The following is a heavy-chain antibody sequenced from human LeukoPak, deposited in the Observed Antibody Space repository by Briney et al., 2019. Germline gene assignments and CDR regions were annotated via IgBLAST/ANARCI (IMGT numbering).Heavy chain of an antibody. V-gene: IGHV3-53*01. CDR3: AREYGSGTYLAFDI. J-gene: IGHJ3*02. Sequence: GGSLRLSCAASGFTVGSNYMCWVRQAPGKGLEWVSVVYSGGNTYYADSVKGRFTISRDDSKNTLFLQMNSLRAEDTAAYYCAREYGSGTYLAFDIWGRGTMVTVSS. D-gene: IGHD6-19*01. CDR1: GFTVGSNY. CDR2: VYSGGNT.